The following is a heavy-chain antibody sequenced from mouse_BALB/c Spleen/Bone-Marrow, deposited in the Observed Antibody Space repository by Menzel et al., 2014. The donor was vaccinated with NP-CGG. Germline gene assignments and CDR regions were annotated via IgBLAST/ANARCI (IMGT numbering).Heavy chain of an antibody. V-gene: IGHV1S81*02. Sequence: QVQLKQSGAELVKPGASVKLPCKASGYTFTSYWMHWVKQRPGQGLEWIGEINPSNGRTNYNEKFKSKATLTVDKSSSTAYMQLSSLTSEDSAVYYCAREGNYYGSIAIDYWGQGTSVTVSS. CDR1: GYTFTSYW. J-gene: IGHJ4*01. CDR2: INPSNGRT. D-gene: IGHD1-1*01. CDR3: AREGNYYGSIAIDY.